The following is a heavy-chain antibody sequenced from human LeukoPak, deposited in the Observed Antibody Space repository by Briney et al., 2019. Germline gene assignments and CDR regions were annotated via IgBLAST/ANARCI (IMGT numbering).Heavy chain of an antibody. Sequence: TSVKVSCKASGFTFTSSAVQWVRQARGQRLEWIGWIVVGSGNTNYAQKFQERVTITRDMSTSTAYMELSSLRSEDTAVYYCARIPPGGSSPPDYWGQGTLVTVSS. CDR3: ARIPPGGSSPPDY. D-gene: IGHD2-2*01. CDR2: IVVGSGNT. J-gene: IGHJ4*02. V-gene: IGHV1-58*01. CDR1: GFTFTSSA.